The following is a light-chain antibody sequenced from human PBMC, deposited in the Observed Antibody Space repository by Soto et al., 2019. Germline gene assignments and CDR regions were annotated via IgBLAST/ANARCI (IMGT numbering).Light chain of an antibody. Sequence: DIQMTQSPSTLSASVGDRVTITCRASQSISDWLAGYQQKPGKAPKLLIYKPSSLESGVPSRFSVSGSGTELTLSISSLQPDDFATYYCQQYNVTFGQGTKVEIK. J-gene: IGKJ1*01. CDR2: KPS. CDR3: QQYNVT. CDR1: QSISDW. V-gene: IGKV1-5*03.